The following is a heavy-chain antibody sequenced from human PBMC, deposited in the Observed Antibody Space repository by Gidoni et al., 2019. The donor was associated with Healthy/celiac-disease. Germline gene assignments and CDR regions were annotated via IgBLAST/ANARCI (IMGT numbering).Heavy chain of an antibody. V-gene: IGHV3-30*03. CDR3: ARSRNYYYYYMDV. CDR2: ISDDGSNK. Sequence: QVQLVESGCGVVQPGRSLRLSCEASGFTFSSYGMHWVRQATGKGLEWVAVISDDGSNKYYADSVKGRFTISRDNSKNTLYLQMNSLRAEDTAVYYCARSRNYYYYYMDVWGKGTTVTVSS. J-gene: IGHJ6*03. CDR1: GFTFSSYG.